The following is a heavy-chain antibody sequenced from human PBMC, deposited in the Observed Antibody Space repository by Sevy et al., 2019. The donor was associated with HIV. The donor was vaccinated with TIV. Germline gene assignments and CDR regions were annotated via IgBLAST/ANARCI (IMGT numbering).Heavy chain of an antibody. Sequence: SETLSLTCTVSGGSISSYYWSWIRQPPGKGLEWIGYNYYTGSTNYNPSLKSRVTISVDTSKNQFSLKLSSLTAADTAVYYCARELISGRYYGMDVWGKGTTVTVSS. D-gene: IGHD6-19*01. CDR2: NYYTGST. V-gene: IGHV4-59*01. CDR1: GGSISSYY. CDR3: ARELISGRYYGMDV. J-gene: IGHJ6*04.